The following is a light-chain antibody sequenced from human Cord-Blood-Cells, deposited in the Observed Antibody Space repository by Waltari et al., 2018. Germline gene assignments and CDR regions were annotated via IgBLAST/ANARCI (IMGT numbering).Light chain of an antibody. J-gene: IGLJ3*02. CDR3: CSYAGSSTWV. CDR1: RSAVGSSNL. V-gene: IGLV2-23*01. Sequence: QSALTQPATVSGSPGQSITISCPGTRSAVGSSNLAPWYQQHPGKAPKLMIYEGSKRPSGVSNRFSGSKSGNTASLTISGLQAEDEADYYCCSYAGSSTWVFGGGTKLTVL. CDR2: EGS.